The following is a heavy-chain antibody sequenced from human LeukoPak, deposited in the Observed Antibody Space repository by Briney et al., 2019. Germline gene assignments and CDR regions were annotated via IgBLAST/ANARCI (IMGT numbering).Heavy chain of an antibody. CDR1: GHTFTNYG. D-gene: IGHD5-12*01. CDR2: INTGNGNT. Sequence: ASVKVSCKTSGHTFTNYGMHWVRQAPRQSPEWMGWINTGNGNTKSSQKFQDRVTLTRDTSASTAYMELNSLDSEDTAVYYCARVPLSDASGHYYPHWGQGTLVTVSS. V-gene: IGHV1-3*04. CDR3: ARVPLSDASGHYYPH. J-gene: IGHJ1*01.